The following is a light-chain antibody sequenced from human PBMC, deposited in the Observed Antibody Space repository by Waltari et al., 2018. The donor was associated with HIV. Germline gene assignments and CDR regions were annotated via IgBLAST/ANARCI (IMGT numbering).Light chain of an antibody. J-gene: IGKJ2*01. CDR3: QHHDNLPSYT. Sequence: DIQMTQSPCSLSASVGDSVTITCQASQDISNYLNWYQQKPGKAPKLPIYDASNLETRIPSRFSGSGSETDVTFCISSLQPEDSATYYCQHHDNLPSYTVGQGTKLEIK. CDR2: DAS. V-gene: IGKV1-33*01. CDR1: QDISNY.